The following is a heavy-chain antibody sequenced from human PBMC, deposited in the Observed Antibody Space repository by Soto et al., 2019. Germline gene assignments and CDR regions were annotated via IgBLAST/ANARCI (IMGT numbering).Heavy chain of an antibody. J-gene: IGHJ4*02. CDR2: IWYDGSNK. CDR3: ARASGYGGPFDY. V-gene: IGHV3-33*01. CDR1: GFTFSSYG. Sequence: GGSLRLSCAASGFTFSSYGMHWVRQAPGKGLEWVAVIWYDGSNKYYADSVKGRFTISRDNSKNTLYLQMNSLRAEDTAVYYCARASGYGGPFDYWGQGTLVTVSS. D-gene: IGHD4-17*01.